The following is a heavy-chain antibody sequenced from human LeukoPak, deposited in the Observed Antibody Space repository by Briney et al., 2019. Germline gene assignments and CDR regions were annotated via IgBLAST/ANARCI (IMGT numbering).Heavy chain of an antibody. V-gene: IGHV4-59*01. Sequence: SETLSLTCTVSGGSISSYYWSWIRQPPGKGLEWIGYIYYSGSTNYNPSLKSRVTISVDTSKNQFSLKLSSVTAADTAVYYCARDEAAMAPFFDYWGQGTLVTVSS. J-gene: IGHJ4*02. CDR2: IYYSGST. D-gene: IGHD5-18*01. CDR1: GGSISSYY. CDR3: ARDEAAMAPFFDY.